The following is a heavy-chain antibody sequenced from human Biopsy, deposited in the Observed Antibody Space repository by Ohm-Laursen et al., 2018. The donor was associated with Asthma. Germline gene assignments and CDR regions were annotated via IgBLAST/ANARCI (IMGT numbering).Heavy chain of an antibody. CDR1: GFTFSSYS. V-gene: IGHV3-48*04. J-gene: IGHJ1*01. CDR2: ISSSSSTI. D-gene: IGHD3-3*01. CDR3: ARTFHFWSPYHAEHYQL. Sequence: SLRLSCAASGFTFSSYSMNWVRQAPGKGLEWVSYISSSSSTIYYADSVKGRFTISRDNAKNSLYLQMNSLRAEDTVVYYCARTFHFWSPYHAEHYQLWGQGTLVTVSS.